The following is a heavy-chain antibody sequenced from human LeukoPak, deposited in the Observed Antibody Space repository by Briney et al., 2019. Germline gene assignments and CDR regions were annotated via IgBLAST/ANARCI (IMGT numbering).Heavy chain of an antibody. CDR2: TSYDGSDT. D-gene: IGHD6-19*01. CDR1: GFTFSSYG. CDR3: AKDRWIRRISLAGQDY. J-gene: IGHJ4*02. Sequence: GGSLRLSCAASGFTFSSYGMHWVRQAPGKGLEWVAVTSYDGSDTYYADSVKGRFTISRDNSKNTLYLQINSLRAEDTAVYYCAKDRWIRRISLAGQDYWGQGTLVTVSS. V-gene: IGHV3-30*18.